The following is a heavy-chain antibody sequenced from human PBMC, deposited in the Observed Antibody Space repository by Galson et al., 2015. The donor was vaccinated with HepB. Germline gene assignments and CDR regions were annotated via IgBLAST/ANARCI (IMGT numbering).Heavy chain of an antibody. V-gene: IGHV1-69*04. CDR3: ARVNPALGGPIAFGYYFGLDV. CDR2: IIPIVGTT. Sequence: SVKVSCKASGGTFNSYAIDWVRQAPGQGLEWMGRIIPIVGTTLYTQKFQGRVTITADKSTSTAYMELSSLRSEDTAVYYCARVNPALGGPIAFGYYFGLDVWGQGTTVTVSS. D-gene: IGHD3-10*01. J-gene: IGHJ6*02. CDR1: GGTFNSYA.